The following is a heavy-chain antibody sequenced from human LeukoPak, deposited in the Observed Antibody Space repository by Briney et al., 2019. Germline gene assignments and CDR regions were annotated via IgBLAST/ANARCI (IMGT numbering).Heavy chain of an antibody. Sequence: SETLSLTCAVSGYSINIGSYWGWIRQSPGKGLEWIGCLYHTGSSYYNPSLKSRFTISVDTSKNQFSLKLSSVTAADTAVYFCARVGGPFGIWGQGTMVTVSS. CDR2: LYHTGSS. J-gene: IGHJ3*02. CDR1: GYSINIGSY. D-gene: IGHD3-16*01. CDR3: ARVGGPFGI. V-gene: IGHV4-38-2*01.